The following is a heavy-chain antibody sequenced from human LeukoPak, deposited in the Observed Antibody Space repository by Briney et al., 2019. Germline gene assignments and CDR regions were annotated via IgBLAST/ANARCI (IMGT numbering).Heavy chain of an antibody. J-gene: IGHJ5*02. Sequence: PGGSLRLSCAASGFTSSSYAMHWVRQAPGKGLEWVAGLTWNGVSTGYADSVRGRFTISRGNARSSLYLQMNSLRVEDTALYHCVREGPWDNLWTGYHQYGGHDNWFDPWGQGTQVTVSS. CDR3: VREGPWDNLWTGYHQYGGHDNWFDP. V-gene: IGHV3-20*01. CDR2: LTWNGVST. CDR1: GFTSSSYA. D-gene: IGHD3/OR15-3a*01.